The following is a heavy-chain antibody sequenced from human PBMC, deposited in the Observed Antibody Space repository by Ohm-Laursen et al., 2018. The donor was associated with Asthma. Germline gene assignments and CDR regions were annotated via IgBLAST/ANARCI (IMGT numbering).Heavy chain of an antibody. CDR3: AKGGSSSWYEMDV. V-gene: IGHV3-21*04. Sequence: GSLRLSCAASGYSFSLYSIHWIRQAPGKGLQWVASISTASTFIYYADSVRGRFTTSRDNAKNLVYLQMNSLRAEDTAVYYCAKGGSSSWYEMDVWGQGTTVTVSS. CDR2: ISTASTFI. CDR1: GYSFSLYS. D-gene: IGHD6-13*01. J-gene: IGHJ6*02.